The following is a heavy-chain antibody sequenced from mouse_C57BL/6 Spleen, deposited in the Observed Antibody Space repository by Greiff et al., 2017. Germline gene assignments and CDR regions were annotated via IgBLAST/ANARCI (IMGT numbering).Heavy chain of an antibody. D-gene: IGHD1-1*01. CDR3: ARGTTVGALYYFDD. V-gene: IGHV1-80*01. CDR1: GYAFSSYW. CDR2: IYPGDGDT. J-gene: IGHJ2*01. Sequence: VKLMESGAELVKPGASVKISCKASGYAFSSYWMNWVKQRPGKGLEWIGQIYPGDGDTNYNGKFKGKATLTADKSSSTAYMQLSSLTSEDSAVYYCARGTTVGALYYFDDWGQGTTLTVSS.